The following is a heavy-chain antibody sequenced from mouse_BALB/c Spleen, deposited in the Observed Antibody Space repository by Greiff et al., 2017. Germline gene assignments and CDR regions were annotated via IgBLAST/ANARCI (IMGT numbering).Heavy chain of an antibody. CDR3: ARLRGNYFDY. CDR2: ISYSGST. V-gene: IGHV3-2*02. Sequence: EVHLVESGPGLVKPSQSLSLTCTVTGYSITSDYAWNWIRQFPGNQLEWMGYISYSGSTSYNPSLKSRISITRDTSKNQFFLQLNSVTTEDTATYYCARLRGNYFDYWAKAPLSQSPQ. J-gene: IGHJ2*01. CDR1: GYSITSDYA.